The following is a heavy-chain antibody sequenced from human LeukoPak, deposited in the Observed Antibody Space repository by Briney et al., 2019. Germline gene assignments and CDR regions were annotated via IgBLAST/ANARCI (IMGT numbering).Heavy chain of an antibody. D-gene: IGHD5-24*01. CDR3: AREVEMATVTGGPTYYHYMDV. J-gene: IGHJ6*03. V-gene: IGHV4-34*01. CDR2: INRSGST. Sequence: SETLSLTCAVYGGSFSGYYWSWIRQPPGKGLEWIGEINRSGSTNYNPSLKSRVTISVDTSKNQFSLRLNSVTAADTAVYYCAREVEMATVTGGPTYYHYMDVWGKGTTVTVSS. CDR1: GGSFSGYY.